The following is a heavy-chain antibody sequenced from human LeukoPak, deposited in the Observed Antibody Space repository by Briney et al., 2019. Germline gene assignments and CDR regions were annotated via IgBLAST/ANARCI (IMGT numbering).Heavy chain of an antibody. J-gene: IGHJ6*02. CDR2: ISGSGGST. Sequence: GGSLRLSCAASGFTFSSYAMSWVRQAPGKGLEWVSAISGSGGSTYYADSVKSRFTISRDNSKNTLYLQMSSLRSEDTAVYYCARPLTYYDFWSGYYTSYYYYGMDVWGQGTTVTVSS. CDR1: GFTFSSYA. D-gene: IGHD3-3*01. CDR3: ARPLTYYDFWSGYYTSYYYYGMDV. V-gene: IGHV3-23*01.